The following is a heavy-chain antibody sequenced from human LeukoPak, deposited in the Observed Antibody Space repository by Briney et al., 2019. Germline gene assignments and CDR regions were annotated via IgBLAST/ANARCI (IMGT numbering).Heavy chain of an antibody. CDR1: GFAFGSCA. D-gene: IGHD3-9*01. J-gene: IGHJ3*01. V-gene: IGHV3-23*01. CDR3: SKQVDFDPADAFDV. CDR2: ISGSDDST. Sequence: GGSLRLSCAASGFAFGSCAMGWVRQAPGKGLEWVSAISGSDDSTYYADSVKGRFTTSRDKSKNTLYLQMNSLRAEDTAVYYCSKQVDFDPADAFDVWGQGTMVTVSS.